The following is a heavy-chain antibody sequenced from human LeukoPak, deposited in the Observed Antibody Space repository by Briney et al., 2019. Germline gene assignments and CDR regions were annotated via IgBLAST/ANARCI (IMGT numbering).Heavy chain of an antibody. CDR2: INHSGST. CDR3: ARLGGSGSYYKAYYYYYMDV. Sequence: PSETLSLTCAVYGGSFSGYYWSWIRQPPGKGLEWIGEINHSGSTNYNPSLKSRVTISVDTSKNQFSLKLSSVTAADTAVYYCARLGGSGSYYKAYYYYYMDVWGKGTTVTVSS. D-gene: IGHD3-10*01. V-gene: IGHV4-34*01. CDR1: GGSFSGYY. J-gene: IGHJ6*03.